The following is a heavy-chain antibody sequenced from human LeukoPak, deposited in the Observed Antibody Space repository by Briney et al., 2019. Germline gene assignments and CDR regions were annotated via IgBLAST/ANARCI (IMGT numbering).Heavy chain of an antibody. V-gene: IGHV3-7*01. Sequence: GGSLRLSCGASGFTFSSYWMSWVRQAPGRGLEWVANLKQDGSETDSVDSLKGRFTISRDNAKNSVYLQMNSLRAEDTAVYYCARIGYSSSSFDYWGRGILVTVSS. J-gene: IGHJ4*02. CDR3: ARIGYSSSSFDY. CDR2: LKQDGSET. D-gene: IGHD6-6*01. CDR1: GFTFSSYW.